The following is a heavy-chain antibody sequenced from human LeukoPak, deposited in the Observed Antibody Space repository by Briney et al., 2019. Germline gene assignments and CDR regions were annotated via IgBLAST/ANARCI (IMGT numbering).Heavy chain of an antibody. Sequence: VASVKVSCKASGGTFSSYAISWVRQAPGQGLEWMGGIIPIFGTANYAQKFQGRVTITTDESTSTAYMELSSLRSEDTAVYYCARDGLRGVRGVSPGELDYWGQGTLVTVSS. J-gene: IGHJ4*02. CDR1: GGTFSSYA. V-gene: IGHV1-69*05. CDR3: ARDGLRGVRGVSPGELDY. D-gene: IGHD3-10*01. CDR2: IIPIFGTA.